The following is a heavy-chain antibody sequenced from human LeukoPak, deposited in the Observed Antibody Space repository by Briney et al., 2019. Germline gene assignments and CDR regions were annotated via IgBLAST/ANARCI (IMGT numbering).Heavy chain of an antibody. Sequence: GGSLRLSCAASGFTFSSYAMHWVRQAPGKGLEWVAVIWYDGSNKYYADSVKGRFTISRDNSKNTLYLQMNSLRAEDTAVYYCARDLSTASYYFDYWGQGTLVTVSS. CDR3: ARDLSTASYYFDY. CDR1: GFTFSSYA. J-gene: IGHJ4*02. V-gene: IGHV3-33*08. D-gene: IGHD2-2*01. CDR2: IWYDGSNK.